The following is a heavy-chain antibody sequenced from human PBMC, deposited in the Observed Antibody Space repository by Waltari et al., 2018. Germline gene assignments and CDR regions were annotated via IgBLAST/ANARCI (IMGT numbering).Heavy chain of an antibody. V-gene: IGHV1-2*02. CDR3: AREDLGRGVHAFDI. CDR2: INPNSGGT. J-gene: IGHJ3*02. D-gene: IGHD3-10*01. Sequence: QVQPVQSGAEVKKPGAAVKVSCKASGYTLTGYYMHWVRQAPGQGLEWMGWINPNSGGTNYAQKFQGRVTMTRDTSISTAYMELSRLRSDDTAVYYCAREDLGRGVHAFDIWGQGTMVTVSS. CDR1: GYTLTGYY.